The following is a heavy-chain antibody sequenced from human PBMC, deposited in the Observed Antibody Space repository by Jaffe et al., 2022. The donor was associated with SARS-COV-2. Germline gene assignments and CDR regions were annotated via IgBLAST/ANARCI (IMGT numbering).Heavy chain of an antibody. CDR3: ARADDTSSGWLRSVDY. CDR1: GFTFDDYA. CDR2: ISGDGGST. Sequence: EVQLVESGGGVVQPGGSLRLSCAASGFTFDDYAMHWVRQAPGKGLEWVSLISGDGGSTYYADSVKGRFTISRDNSKNSLYLQMNSLRTEDTALYYCARADDTSSGWLRSVDYWGQGTLVTVSS. V-gene: IGHV3-43*02. D-gene: IGHD6-19*01. J-gene: IGHJ4*02.